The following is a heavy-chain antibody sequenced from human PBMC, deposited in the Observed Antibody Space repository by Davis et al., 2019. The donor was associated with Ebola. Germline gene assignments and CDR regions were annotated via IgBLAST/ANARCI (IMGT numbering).Heavy chain of an antibody. CDR1: GGSISSYY. J-gene: IGHJ6*03. D-gene: IGHD3-3*01. CDR2: IYYSGST. V-gene: IGHV4-59*12. CDR3: ARVPTIFGVDIIEDYYYYMDV. Sequence: PSETLSLTCTVSGGSISSYYWSWIRQPPGKGLEWIGYIYYSGSTNYNPSLKSRVTISVDTSKNQFSLKLSSVTAADTAVYYCARVPTIFGVDIIEDYYYYMDVWGKGTTVTVSS.